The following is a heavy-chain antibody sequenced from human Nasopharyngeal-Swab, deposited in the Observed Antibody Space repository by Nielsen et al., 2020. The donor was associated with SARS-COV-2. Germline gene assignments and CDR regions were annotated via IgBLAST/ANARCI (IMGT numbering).Heavy chain of an antibody. D-gene: IGHD3-3*01. CDR2: ISVYNGDT. V-gene: IGHV1-18*01. J-gene: IGHJ5*02. CDR3: ARDIHELWSGQFFDL. CDR1: GYTLSNYG. Sequence: ASVKVSCKASGYTLSNYGISWVRQTPGQGLEWMGWISVYNGDTNYAQKFQGRVTMTTDISTSTAYMELRSLRSDDTAVYYCARDIHELWSGQFFDLWGQGSLVTVSS.